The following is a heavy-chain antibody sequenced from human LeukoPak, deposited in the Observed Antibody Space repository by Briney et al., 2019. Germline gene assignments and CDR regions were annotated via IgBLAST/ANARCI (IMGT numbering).Heavy chain of an antibody. V-gene: IGHV4-4*07. D-gene: IGHD6-19*01. CDR3: VRRDNTGWNYFDY. J-gene: IGHJ4*02. CDR2: IQASGST. Sequence: SETLSLTCTVSGGSISPYYWSWIRQSAGKGLEWIGLIQASGSTNYNPSLKSRVTISVDTSKNHLSLKLSSVLAADTAIYYCVRRDNTGWNYFDYRGQGILVTVSS. CDR1: GGSISPYY.